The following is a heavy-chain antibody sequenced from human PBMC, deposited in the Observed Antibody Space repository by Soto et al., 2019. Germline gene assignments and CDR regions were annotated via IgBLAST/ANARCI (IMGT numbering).Heavy chain of an antibody. CDR1: GDSFNDYY. CDR2: INPNSGVT. V-gene: IGHV1-2*04. Sequence: QVQLVQSGAEVRKPGASVTVSCRSSGDSFNDYYIHWVRQAPGQGLEWMGWINPNSGVTKYAQKFQGWVSLTRDTSIRPVYMQLSRLRSYDPAVYYCARESGGATATLDYYYFYMDVWGTGTTVTVSS. J-gene: IGHJ6*03. D-gene: IGHD5-12*01. CDR3: ARESGGATATLDYYYFYMDV.